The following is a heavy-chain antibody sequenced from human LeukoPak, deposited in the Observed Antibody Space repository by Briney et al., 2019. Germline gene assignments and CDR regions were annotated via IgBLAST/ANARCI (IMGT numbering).Heavy chain of an antibody. V-gene: IGHV6-1*01. CDR2: TNYRSTWYH. Sequence: SQTLSLTCAISGDSVSSSTAVWNWIRQSPSRGLEWLGKTNYRSTWYHDYAVSVTGRIIITPDTSKNRFSLQLNSVTPDDTAVYFCARINWDDAFDVWGQGTMVTVSS. CDR3: ARINWDDAFDV. J-gene: IGHJ3*01. D-gene: IGHD1-1*01. CDR1: GDSVSSSTAV.